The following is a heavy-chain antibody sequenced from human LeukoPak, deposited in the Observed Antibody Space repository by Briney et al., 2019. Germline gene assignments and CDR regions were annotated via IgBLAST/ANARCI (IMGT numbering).Heavy chain of an antibody. V-gene: IGHV1-69*13. D-gene: IGHD3-22*01. CDR1: GGTFSSYA. Sequence: GASVKVSCKASGGTFSSYAISWVRQAPGQGLEWMGGIIPIFGTANYAQKFQGRVTITADESTSTAYMELSSLRSEDTAVYYCARVFDNRRPYYYDSSGSYDAFDIWGQGTMVTVSS. CDR3: ARVFDNRRPYYYDSSGSYDAFDI. J-gene: IGHJ3*02. CDR2: IIPIFGTA.